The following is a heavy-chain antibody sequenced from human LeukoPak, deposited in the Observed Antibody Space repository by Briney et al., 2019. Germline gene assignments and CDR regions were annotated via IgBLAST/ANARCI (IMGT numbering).Heavy chain of an antibody. D-gene: IGHD3-16*01. CDR2: VYPKTGGT. V-gene: IGHV1-2*02. J-gene: IGHJ4*02. CDR1: GYTFSDYY. CDR3: ARDLSSYVISADY. Sequence: WASVKVSCKTSGYTFSDYYIHWVRQAPRQGLEWMGGVYPKTGGTNYAREFEGRVTMTRDTSISTAYMELSRLTSDDTAVYYCARDLSSYVISADYWGQGTLVTVSS.